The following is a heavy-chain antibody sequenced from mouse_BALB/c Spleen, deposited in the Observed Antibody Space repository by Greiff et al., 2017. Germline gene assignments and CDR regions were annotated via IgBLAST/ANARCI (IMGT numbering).Heavy chain of an antibody. Sequence: EVQRVESGAELVKPGASVKLSCTASGFNIKDTYMHWVKQRPEQGLEWIGRIDPANGNTKYDPKFQGKATITADTSSNTAYLQLSSLTSEDTAVYYCARWGGRFAYWGQGTLVTVSA. V-gene: IGHV14-3*02. CDR3: ARWGGRFAY. CDR2: IDPANGNT. J-gene: IGHJ3*01. CDR1: GFNIKDTY. D-gene: IGHD3-3*01.